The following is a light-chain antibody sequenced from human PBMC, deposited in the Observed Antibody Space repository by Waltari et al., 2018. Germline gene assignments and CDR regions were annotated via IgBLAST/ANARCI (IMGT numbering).Light chain of an antibody. V-gene: IGLV3-21*04. J-gene: IGLJ2*01. CDR2: YET. Sequence: SYMLTQPPSVSVASGQTARITCGVDDIGERSVHWCHQRPVQAPVSVIYYETGRPSGIPDPFSGSHSGDTATLIISRVEAGDEADYYCQVWDSSRHHVIFGGGTRLTVL. CDR1: DIGERS. CDR3: QVWDSSRHHVI.